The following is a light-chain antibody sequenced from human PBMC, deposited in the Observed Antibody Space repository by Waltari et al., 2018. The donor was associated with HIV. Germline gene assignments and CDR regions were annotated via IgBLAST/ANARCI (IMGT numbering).Light chain of an antibody. J-gene: IGLJ1*01. Sequence: QSVLTQPPSASGTPGQRVTIPCSGSSSNIGTNTVNWYQQLPGTAPKLLIYSNNQRPSGVPDRFSGSKSGTSASLAISGLQSEDEADYYCAAWDDSLKGYVFGPGTEVSVL. CDR3: AAWDDSLKGYV. V-gene: IGLV1-44*01. CDR2: SNN. CDR1: SSNIGTNT.